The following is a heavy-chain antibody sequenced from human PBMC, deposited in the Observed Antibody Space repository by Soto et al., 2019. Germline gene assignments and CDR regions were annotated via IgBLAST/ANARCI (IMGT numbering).Heavy chain of an antibody. CDR1: GYTFTSNG. Sequence: QVQLVQSGAEVKKPGASVKVSCKASGYTFTSNGISWVRQAPGQGLEWMGWISANSGNTNYAETLQGRVTMTTETSTTTAYKELRSLRSDDTAVYYCAIDRNHGLDNWGQGTLVTVSS. J-gene: IGHJ4*02. D-gene: IGHD1-1*01. V-gene: IGHV1-18*01. CDR2: ISANSGNT. CDR3: AIDRNHGLDN.